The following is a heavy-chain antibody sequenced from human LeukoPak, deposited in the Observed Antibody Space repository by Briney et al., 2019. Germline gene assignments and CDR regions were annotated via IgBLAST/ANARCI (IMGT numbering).Heavy chain of an antibody. V-gene: IGHV3-7*01. CDR1: GFTFSNYA. CDR2: IKQDGSEK. CDR3: ARGNLPFTTYGMDV. J-gene: IGHJ6*02. D-gene: IGHD3-22*01. Sequence: PGGSLRLSCAASGFTFSNYAMSWVRQAPGKGLEWVANIKQDGSEKYYVDSVKGRFTISRDNAKNSLYLQMNSLRAEDTAVYYCARGNLPFTTYGMDVWGQGTTVTVSS.